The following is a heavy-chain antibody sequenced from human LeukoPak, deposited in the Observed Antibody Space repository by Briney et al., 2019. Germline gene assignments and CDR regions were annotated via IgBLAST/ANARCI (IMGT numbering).Heavy chain of an antibody. CDR1: GFTLSSYS. CDR3: VTDGASDI. J-gene: IGHJ3*02. CDR2: ISNSGFYI. V-gene: IGHV3-21*01. Sequence: GGSLRLSCAASGFTLSSYSTNWVRQAPGKGLEWVSSISNSGFYIYYADSVKGRFVVSRGNANKSLYLQMNSMRDEDTAVYYCVTDGASDIWGQGTMVTVSS.